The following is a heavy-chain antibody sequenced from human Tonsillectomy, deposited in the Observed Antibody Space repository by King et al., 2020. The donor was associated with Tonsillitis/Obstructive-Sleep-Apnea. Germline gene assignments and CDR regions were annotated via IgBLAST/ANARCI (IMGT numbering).Heavy chain of an antibody. J-gene: IGHJ4*02. D-gene: IGHD4-17*01. CDR2: ISSSGSTI. V-gene: IGHV3-48*03. CDR1: GFTFRSYE. CDR3: ASLGYGDYIRTTYYGDYFDY. Sequence: VQLVESGGGLVQPGGSLRLSCAASGFTFRSYEMNWVRQAPGKGLEWVSYISSSGSTIYYADSVKGRFTISRDKAKNSLYLQMNSLRAEDTAVYYCASLGYGDYIRTTYYGDYFDYWGQGTLVTVSS.